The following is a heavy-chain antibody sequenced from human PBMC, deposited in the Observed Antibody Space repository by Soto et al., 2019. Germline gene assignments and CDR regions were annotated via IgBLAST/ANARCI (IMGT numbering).Heavy chain of an antibody. CDR1: GGSITRNNHY. J-gene: IGHJ4*02. Sequence: QLQLQESGPGLVKPSETLSLTCIVSGGSITRNNHYWGWIRQSPGKGLEWIGSILYSGSTNYNPSLKSRVPLSVETSKNQFALKMSSVTAAFTALYYCARLGSSGWYQGSYFDYWGQGTLVTVSS. CDR3: ARLGSSGWYQGSYFDY. V-gene: IGHV4-39*01. D-gene: IGHD6-19*01. CDR2: ILYSGST.